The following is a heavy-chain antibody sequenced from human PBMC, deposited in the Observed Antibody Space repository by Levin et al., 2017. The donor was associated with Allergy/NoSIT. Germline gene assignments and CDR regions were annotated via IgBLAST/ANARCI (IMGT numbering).Heavy chain of an antibody. CDR3: AKDRRTADFDY. V-gene: IGHV3-30*18. D-gene: IGHD1-1*01. J-gene: IGHJ4*02. CDR2: ISYDGSNK. CDR1: GFTFSSYG. Sequence: RPGGSLRLSCAASGFTFSSYGMHWVRQAPGKGLEWVAVISYDGSNKYYADSVKGRFTISRDNSKNTLYLQMNSLRAEDTAVYYCAKDRRTADFDYWGQGTLVTVSS.